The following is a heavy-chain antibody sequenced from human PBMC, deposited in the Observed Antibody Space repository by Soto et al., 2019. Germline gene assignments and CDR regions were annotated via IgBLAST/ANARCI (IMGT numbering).Heavy chain of an antibody. CDR1: GGSISSGGYS. D-gene: IGHD5-18*01. CDR3: ARASDTDYYYYGMDV. V-gene: IGHV4-30-2*01. J-gene: IGHJ6*02. CDR2: IYHSGST. Sequence: PSETLSLTCAVSGGSISSGGYSWSWIRQPPGKGLEWIGYIYHSGSTYYNPSLKSRVTISVDRSKNQFSLKLSSVTAADTAVYYCARASDTDYYYYGMDVWGQGKAGTVS.